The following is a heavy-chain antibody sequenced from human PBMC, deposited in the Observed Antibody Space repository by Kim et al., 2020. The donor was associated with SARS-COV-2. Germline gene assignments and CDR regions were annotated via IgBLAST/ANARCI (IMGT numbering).Heavy chain of an antibody. Sequence: DDAISVKSRITINPDTSKNQSSLQLNSVIPEDTAVYYCARDTPGQKGFDVWGQGTVVTVSS. J-gene: IGHJ3*01. CDR3: ARDTPGQKGFDV. V-gene: IGHV6-1*01.